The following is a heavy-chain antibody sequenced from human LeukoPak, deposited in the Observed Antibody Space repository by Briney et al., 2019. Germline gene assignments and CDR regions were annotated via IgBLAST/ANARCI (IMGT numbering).Heavy chain of an antibody. CDR1: GGSFSGYY. Sequence: PSETLSLTCAVYGGSFSGYYWSWIRQPPGNGLEWIGEINHSGSTNYNPSLKSRVTISVDTSKNQFSLKLSSVTAADTAVYYCARAGYYDSSGYSYLFDYWGQGTLVTVSS. J-gene: IGHJ4*02. V-gene: IGHV4-34*01. CDR3: ARAGYYDSSGYSYLFDY. CDR2: INHSGST. D-gene: IGHD3-22*01.